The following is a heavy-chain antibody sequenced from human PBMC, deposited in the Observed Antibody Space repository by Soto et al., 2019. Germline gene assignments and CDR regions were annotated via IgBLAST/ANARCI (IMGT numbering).Heavy chain of an antibody. J-gene: IGHJ4*02. CDR3: ATLSVTTVTNFKPVHDYFDY. CDR2: IWYDGSNK. CDR1: GFTFSSYG. D-gene: IGHD4-4*01. V-gene: IGHV3-33*01. Sequence: GGSLRLSCAASGFTFSSYGMHWVRQAPGKGLEWVAVIWYDGSNKYYADSVKGRLTISRDNSKNTLYLQMNSLRAEDTAVYYCATLSVTTVTNFKPVHDYFDYWGQGTLVTVSS.